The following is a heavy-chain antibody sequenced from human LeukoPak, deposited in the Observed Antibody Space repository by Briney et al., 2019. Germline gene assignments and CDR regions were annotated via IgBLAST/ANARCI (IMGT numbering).Heavy chain of an antibody. CDR1: GFTVTSNH. D-gene: IGHD1-7*01. Sequence: GGSLRLSCAASGFTVTSNHMTWVRQAPGKGLEWVSVAYGGDSTYYPDSVKGRFTISRDSSKNTLYLQMNNLRAVDTAVYYCARGPYNWNFPRGFLDYWGQGTLVTVSS. CDR2: AYGGDST. J-gene: IGHJ4*02. V-gene: IGHV3-66*01. CDR3: ARGPYNWNFPRGFLDY.